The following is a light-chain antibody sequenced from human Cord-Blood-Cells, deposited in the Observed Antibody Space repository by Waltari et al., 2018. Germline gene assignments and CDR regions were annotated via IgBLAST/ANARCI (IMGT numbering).Light chain of an antibody. J-gene: IGLJ3*02. CDR3: CSYAGSSTWV. V-gene: IGLV2-23*01. Sequence: QSALTQPASVSGSPGQSITISCTGTSSDVGSYNLVSWYQQHPGKAPKLIIYEGSKRPSWVSNRFSGSKSGNTACLTISGLQAEDEADYYCCSYAGSSTWVFGGGTKLTVL. CDR1: SSDVGSYNL. CDR2: EGS.